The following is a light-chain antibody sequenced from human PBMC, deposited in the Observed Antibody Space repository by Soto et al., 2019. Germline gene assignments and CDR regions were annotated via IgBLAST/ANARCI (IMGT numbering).Light chain of an antibody. CDR1: STNIGNNY. V-gene: IGLV1-51*01. CDR3: GTWDSSLSAGV. J-gene: IGLJ2*01. Sequence: QSVLTQPPSVSGAPGQKVTISCSGSSTNIGNNYVSCYQHLPRTAPKLLISDNTERPSGVPDRFSGSKSGTTATLGITGLQTGDEDDYYCGTWDSSLSAGVFGGGTKLTVL. CDR2: DNT.